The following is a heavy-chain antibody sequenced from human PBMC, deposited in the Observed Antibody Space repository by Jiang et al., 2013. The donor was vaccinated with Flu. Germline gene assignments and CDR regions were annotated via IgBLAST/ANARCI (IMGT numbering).Heavy chain of an antibody. CDR3: ARDPWGGSGSYYPPDDY. CDR1: GGTFSSYA. J-gene: IGHJ4*02. V-gene: IGHV1-69*01. D-gene: IGHD3-10*01. CDR2: IIPIFGTA. Sequence: SGAEVKKPGSSVKVSCKASGGTFSSYAISWVRQAPGQGLEWMGGIIPIFGTANYAQKFQGRVTITADESTSTAYMELSSLRSEDTAVYYCARDPWGGSGSYYPPDDYWGQGTLVTVSS.